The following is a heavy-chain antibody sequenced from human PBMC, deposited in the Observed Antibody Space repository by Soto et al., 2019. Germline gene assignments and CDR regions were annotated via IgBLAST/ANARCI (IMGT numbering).Heavy chain of an antibody. Sequence: GGSLRLSCAASGFTFSSYAMHWVRQAPGKGLEWVAVISYDGSNKYYADSVKGRFTISRDNSKNTLYLQMNSLRAEDTAVYYCASPTYYYDSSGPPAYWGQGTLVTVSS. V-gene: IGHV3-30-3*01. CDR2: ISYDGSNK. J-gene: IGHJ4*02. CDR1: GFTFSSYA. D-gene: IGHD3-22*01. CDR3: ASPTYYYDSSGPPAY.